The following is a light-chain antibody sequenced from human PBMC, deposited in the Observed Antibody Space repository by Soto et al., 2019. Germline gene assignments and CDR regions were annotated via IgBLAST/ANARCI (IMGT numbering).Light chain of an antibody. V-gene: IGLV2-14*01. CDR3: SSYTTTYTVV. Sequence: QSALTQPASVSGSPGQSITISCTGTSSDVGGYHYVSWYQQHPGKAPKLMIYEVTNRPTWVSNRFSASKSGNTASLTISGLQAEDEAHYYCSSYTTTYTVVFGGGTQLTVL. CDR1: SSDVGGYHY. CDR2: EVT. J-gene: IGLJ2*01.